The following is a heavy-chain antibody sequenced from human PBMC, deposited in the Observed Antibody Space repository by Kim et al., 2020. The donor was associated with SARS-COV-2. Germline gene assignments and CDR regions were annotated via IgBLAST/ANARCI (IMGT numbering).Heavy chain of an antibody. Sequence: GGSLRLSCAVSGFSFSSYGMHWVRQAPGKGLEWVAVIWYDGSNKYYADSVKGRCTISRDNSKNTLYLQMNSLRAEDTAVDYCARGNGFYGGLSGYFDLWGRGTRVPVSS. J-gene: IGHJ2*01. CDR1: GFSFSSYG. D-gene: IGHD4-17*01. CDR2: IWYDGSNK. CDR3: ARGNGFYGGLSGYFDL. V-gene: IGHV3-33*01.